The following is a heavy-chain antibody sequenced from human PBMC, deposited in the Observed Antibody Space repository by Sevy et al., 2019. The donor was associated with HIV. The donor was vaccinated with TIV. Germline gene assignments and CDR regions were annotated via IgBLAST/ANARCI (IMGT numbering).Heavy chain of an antibody. CDR1: GGSITDKKYY. V-gene: IGHV4-39*01. D-gene: IGHD6-13*01. Sequence: SETLSLTCTVSGGSITDKKYYWAWIRQPPGKGLEWIGSISYGGSTYYNPSLQSRVTLSVDTCKNQFSLNSSSVTAADTAKYYCARRVAAAGQGNEYFQHWGRGTLVTVSS. J-gene: IGHJ1*01. CDR3: ARRVAAAGQGNEYFQH. CDR2: ISYGGST.